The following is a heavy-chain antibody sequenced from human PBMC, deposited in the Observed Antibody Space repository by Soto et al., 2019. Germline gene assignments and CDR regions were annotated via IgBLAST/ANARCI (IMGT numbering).Heavy chain of an antibody. J-gene: IGHJ6*02. CDR1: GYTLTECG. D-gene: IGHD2-15*01. V-gene: IGHV1-3*01. CDR2: INAGNGDT. CDR3: ARDSWITTKRMDV. Sequence: ASVKVSCKASGYTLTECGMHWVRQAAGERLEWMGWINAGNGDTKYSQKFQGRVTITGDTSANTAYMELSGLSSEDTAVYYCARDSWITTKRMDVWGQGNPGHRPL.